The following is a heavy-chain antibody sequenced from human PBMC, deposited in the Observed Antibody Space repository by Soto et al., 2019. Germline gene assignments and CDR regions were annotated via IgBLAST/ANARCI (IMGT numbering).Heavy chain of an antibody. J-gene: IGHJ5*02. D-gene: IGHD3-22*01. Sequence: LSLTCTVSGDSISTYYWSWIRQPPGKGLEWIAYIYYTGNTYYNPSLKSRVTISMDTSKNQFSLKLSSVTAADTAVYYCARYYYDSSGYYYGWFDPWGQGTLVTVSS. CDR2: IYYTGNT. CDR1: GDSISTYY. CDR3: ARYYYDSSGYYYGWFDP. V-gene: IGHV4-59*01.